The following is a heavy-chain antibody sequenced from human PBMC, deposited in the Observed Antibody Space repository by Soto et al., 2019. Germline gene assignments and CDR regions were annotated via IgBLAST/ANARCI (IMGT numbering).Heavy chain of an antibody. Sequence: QVQLQESGPGLVKPSQTLSLTCTVSGGSISSGGYYWSWIRQHPGKGLEWIGYIYYSGSTYYNPSLKSRVTISVDTSKNQFSLKLSSVTAADTAVYYCARDIGPAYCGGDCSEVYAFDIWGQGTMVTVSS. J-gene: IGHJ3*02. CDR1: GGSISSGGYY. V-gene: IGHV4-31*03. CDR3: ARDIGPAYCGGDCSEVYAFDI. D-gene: IGHD2-21*02. CDR2: IYYSGST.